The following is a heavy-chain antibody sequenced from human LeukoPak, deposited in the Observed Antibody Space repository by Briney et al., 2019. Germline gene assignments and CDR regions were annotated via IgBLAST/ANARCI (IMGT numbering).Heavy chain of an antibody. Sequence: ASVKVSCKASGYTFTGYYMHWVRQAPGQGLEWMGWINPNSGGTNYAQKFQGRVTMTRDTSISTAYMELSRLRSDDTDVYYCARDRVLLWFPGSPDGAFDIWGQGTMVTVSS. CDR2: INPNSGGT. D-gene: IGHD3-10*01. CDR3: ARDRVLLWFPGSPDGAFDI. CDR1: GYTFTGYY. J-gene: IGHJ3*02. V-gene: IGHV1-2*02.